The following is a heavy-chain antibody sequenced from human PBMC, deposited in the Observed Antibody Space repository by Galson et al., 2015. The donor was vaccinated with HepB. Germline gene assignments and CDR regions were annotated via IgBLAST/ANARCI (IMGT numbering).Heavy chain of an antibody. CDR2: IKEDGSVK. J-gene: IGHJ4*02. Sequence: SLRLSCAASGFAFSRYGMSWIRQAPGEGLECVANIKEDGSVKYYVDSVRGRFTISRDNAKNSLYLQVNSLTADDTAVYYCARGRVSLDFWGQGTLVTVSS. V-gene: IGHV3-7*04. CDR3: ARGRVSLDF. D-gene: IGHD6-13*01. CDR1: GFAFSRYG.